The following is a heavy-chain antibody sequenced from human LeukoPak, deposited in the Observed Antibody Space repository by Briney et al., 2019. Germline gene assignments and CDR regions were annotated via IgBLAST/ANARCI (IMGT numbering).Heavy chain of an antibody. CDR2: ISTYNGNT. V-gene: IGHV1-18*01. Sequence: ASVKVSCKASGYTFTSYGISWVRQAPGQGLEWLGWISTYNGNTHYAQKLQGRVTMTTDTSTTTAYMELRSLRSGDTAVYYCARDYRTGFDYWGQGTLVTVSS. J-gene: IGHJ4*02. D-gene: IGHD7-27*01. CDR1: GYTFTSYG. CDR3: ARDYRTGFDY.